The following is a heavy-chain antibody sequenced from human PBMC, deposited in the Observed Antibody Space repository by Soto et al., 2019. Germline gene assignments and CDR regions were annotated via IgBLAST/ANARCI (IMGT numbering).Heavy chain of an antibody. J-gene: IGHJ5*02. V-gene: IGHV4-59*01. D-gene: IGHD4-17*01. Sequence: SETLSLTCTVSGVSISSYYWSWIRQPPGKGLEWIGYIYYTGTTNYNPSLKSRVTISVDTSKNQFSLKLSSVTTADTAVYYCKKLPWADYGGIFDPWGQGTLVTVPS. CDR3: KKLPWADYGGIFDP. CDR2: IYYTGTT. CDR1: GVSISSYY.